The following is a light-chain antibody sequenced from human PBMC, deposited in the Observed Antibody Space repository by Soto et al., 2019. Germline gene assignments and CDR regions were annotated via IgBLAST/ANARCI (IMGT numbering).Light chain of an antibody. CDR1: NSDVGGYTY. CDR2: DVS. Sequence: SALTQPRSVSGSPGQSVTISCTGTNSDVGGYTYVSWYQQHPGKAPKLMIYDVSKRPSGVPDRFSGSKSGNTASLTISGLQAEDEADYYCCSYAGSYTYVFGTGTKVTVL. J-gene: IGLJ1*01. V-gene: IGLV2-11*01. CDR3: CSYAGSYTYV.